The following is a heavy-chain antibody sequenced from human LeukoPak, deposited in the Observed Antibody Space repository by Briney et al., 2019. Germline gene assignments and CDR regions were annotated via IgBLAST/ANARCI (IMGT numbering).Heavy chain of an antibody. V-gene: IGHV1-46*01. CDR2: INPSGGST. D-gene: IGHD5-12*01. J-gene: IGHJ4*02. CDR3: AREGGLRRSSFDY. CDR1: GYTFTSYY. Sequence: ASVKVSCKASGYTFTSYYMHRVRQAPGQGLEWMGIINPSGGSTSYAQKFQGRVTMTRDMSTSTVYMELSSLRSEDTAVYYCAREGGLRRSSFDYWGQGTLVTVSS.